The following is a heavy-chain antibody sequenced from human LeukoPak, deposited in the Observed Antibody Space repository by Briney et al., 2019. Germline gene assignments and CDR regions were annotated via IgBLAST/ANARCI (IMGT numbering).Heavy chain of an antibody. CDR3: ARAYSAYDSFDY. J-gene: IGHJ4*02. Sequence: PSETLSLTCTVSGGSISSSSYYWGWIRQPPGKGLEWIGSIYYSGSTYYNPSLKSRVTISVDTSKNQFSLKLSSVTAADTAVYYCARAYSAYDSFDYWGQGTLVTVSS. CDR2: IYYSGST. D-gene: IGHD5-12*01. V-gene: IGHV4-39*07. CDR1: GGSISSSSYY.